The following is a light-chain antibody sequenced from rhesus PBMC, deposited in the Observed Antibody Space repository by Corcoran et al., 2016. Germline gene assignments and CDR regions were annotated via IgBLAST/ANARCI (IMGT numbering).Light chain of an antibody. CDR3: QQHNSHPRT. J-gene: IGKJ1*01. CDR2: AAS. Sequence: DIQMTQSPSSLSASVGDRVTITCRASQTISSYLAWYQQKPGKVPKLLIYAASTLQSGVPSRFSGSGSRTDFTLTISSLQPEDFATYYCQQHNSHPRTFGQGTKVEIK. V-gene: IGKV1-44*03. CDR1: QTISSY.